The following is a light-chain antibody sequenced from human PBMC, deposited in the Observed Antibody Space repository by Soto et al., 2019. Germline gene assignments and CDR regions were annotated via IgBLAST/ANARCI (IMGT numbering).Light chain of an antibody. Sequence: IQLTQSPSTLPASVGDRVTLTCRASQIISNWLAWDQQKPWTAPKLLIYHAPILETAVPSRFSGNGSGTEFTLTISSLQPGEFATYYCQQYNSYSFGQGSRVEIK. CDR1: QIISNW. CDR3: QQYNSYS. V-gene: IGKV1-5*01. J-gene: IGKJ1*01. CDR2: HAP.